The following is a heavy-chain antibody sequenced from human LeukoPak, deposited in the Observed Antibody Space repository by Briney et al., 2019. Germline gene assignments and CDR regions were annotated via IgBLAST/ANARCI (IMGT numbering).Heavy chain of an antibody. D-gene: IGHD6-6*01. Sequence: GRSLSFPCAAPGLTLSSYVLPWVGQAQGKGLEWVAVISYDGSNKYYADSVKGRFTISRDNSKNTLYLQMNSLRAEDTAVYYCAHSSDFDYWGQGTLVTVPS. CDR2: ISYDGSNK. J-gene: IGHJ4*02. CDR1: GLTLSSYV. V-gene: IGHV3-30*17. CDR3: AHSSDFDY.